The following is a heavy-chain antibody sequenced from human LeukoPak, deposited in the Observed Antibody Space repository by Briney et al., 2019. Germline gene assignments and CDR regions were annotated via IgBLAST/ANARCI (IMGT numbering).Heavy chain of an antibody. D-gene: IGHD3-22*01. V-gene: IGHV3-30*04. Sequence: PGGSLRLSCAASGFTFSSYAMHWVRQAPGKGLEWVAVISYDGSNKYYADSVKGRFTSSRDNSKNTLYLQMNSLRAEDTAVYYCARGTPAYYYGSSDYHYAHFDYWGQGTLVTVSS. J-gene: IGHJ4*02. CDR1: GFTFSSYA. CDR2: ISYDGSNK. CDR3: ARGTPAYYYGSSDYHYAHFDY.